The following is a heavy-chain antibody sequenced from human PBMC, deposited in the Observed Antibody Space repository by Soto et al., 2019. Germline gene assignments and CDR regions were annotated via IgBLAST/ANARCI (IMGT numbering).Heavy chain of an antibody. Sequence: PGGFLRLSCATSGFTFSRCDMNWVRQAPGKGLEWVSLISSGASYMYYADSVKGRFTISRDNSKKSLYLQMNSLRADDTAVYYCARECVDTVTSITIPFDYWGQGALVTVSS. CDR1: GFTFSRCD. D-gene: IGHD5-12*01. CDR2: ISSGASYM. V-gene: IGHV3-21*01. J-gene: IGHJ4*02. CDR3: ARECVDTVTSITIPFDY.